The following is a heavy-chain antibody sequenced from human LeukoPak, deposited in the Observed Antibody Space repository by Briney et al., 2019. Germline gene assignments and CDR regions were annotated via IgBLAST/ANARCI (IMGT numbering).Heavy chain of an antibody. D-gene: IGHD6-13*01. CDR3: ATEIGVSAASFDV. CDR2: IGSSGST. Sequence: GGSLRLSCAASGFTFSDFYMSWIRQAPGKGLECVAFIGSSGSTKYADSVQGRFTISRDNTKNSLYLQMHSLRADDSALYYCATEIGVSAASFDVWGQGTMVTVSS. CDR1: GFTFSDFY. V-gene: IGHV3-11*01. J-gene: IGHJ3*01.